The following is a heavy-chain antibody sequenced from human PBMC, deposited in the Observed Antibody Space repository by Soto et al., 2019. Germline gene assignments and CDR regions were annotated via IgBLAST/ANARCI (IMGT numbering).Heavy chain of an antibody. V-gene: IGHV3-30*18. CDR2: ISYDASNK. D-gene: IGHD2-15*01. J-gene: IGHJ4*02. CDR1: GFSLSYG. Sequence: VQLLESGGGLVQPGGSLRLSCAASGFSLSYGIHWLRQAPGKGLVWVAYISYDASNKFYADSVKGRFTISRDNSKNTQFLQMTSLRAEGTAVYYCAKLVIGYCSGNTCDDYWGQGTLVTVSS. CDR3: AKLVIGYCSGNTCDDY.